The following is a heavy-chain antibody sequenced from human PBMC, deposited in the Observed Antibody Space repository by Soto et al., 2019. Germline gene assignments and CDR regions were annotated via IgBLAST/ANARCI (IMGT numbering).Heavy chain of an antibody. Sequence: PGGSLRLSCAASGFSFSNYWMHWVRQVAGKGLVCVSRINDDGSDTSYADSVRGRFTISRDNAKNTLYLQMNSLRAEDTAVYYCARISGWSDNGLGYWGQGTLLTVSS. CDR3: ARISGWSDNGLGY. J-gene: IGHJ4*02. D-gene: IGHD6-19*01. CDR1: GFSFSNYW. CDR2: INDDGSDT. V-gene: IGHV3-74*01.